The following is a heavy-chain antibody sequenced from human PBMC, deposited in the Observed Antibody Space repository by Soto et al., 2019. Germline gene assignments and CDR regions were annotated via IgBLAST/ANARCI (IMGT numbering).Heavy chain of an antibody. J-gene: IGHJ6*02. CDR1: WYSLNRYW. Sequence: GGALKISRKGSWYSLNRYWIGWVRPMPGKGLEWMGIIYPGDSDTRYSPSFQGQVTISADKSISTAYLQWSSLKASDTAMYYCARQVPSPYGMDVWGQGTTVTVSS. CDR3: ARQVPSPYGMDV. V-gene: IGHV5-51*01. CDR2: IYPGDSDT.